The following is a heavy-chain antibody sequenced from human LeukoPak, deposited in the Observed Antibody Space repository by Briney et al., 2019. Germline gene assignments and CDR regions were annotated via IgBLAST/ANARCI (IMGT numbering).Heavy chain of an antibody. V-gene: IGHV3-23*01. CDR1: GFTFSTYT. CDR3: ASGVSAAGNDY. J-gene: IGHJ4*02. CDR2: ISGSGGST. Sequence: PGGSLRLSCAASGFTFSTYTMSWVRQAPGKGLEWVSAISGSGGSTYYADSVKGRFTISRDNAKNTLYLQMNSLRAEDTAIYYCASGVSAAGNDYWGQGTLVTVSS. D-gene: IGHD6-13*01.